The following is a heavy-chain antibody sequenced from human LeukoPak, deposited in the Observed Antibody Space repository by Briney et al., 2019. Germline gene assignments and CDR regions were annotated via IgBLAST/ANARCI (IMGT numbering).Heavy chain of an antibody. CDR1: GFSLSDARMG. D-gene: IGHD3-22*01. CDR2: IFSNDEK. V-gene: IGHV2-26*01. Sequence: ESGPVLVKPTETLTLTCTVSGFSLSDARMGVSWTRQPPGKALEWLAHIFSNDEKSYTTSLKSRLTISKDTSKSQVVLTMTNMDPVDTATYYCARKHYYDSSGYYYYYYMDVWGKGTTVTVSS. J-gene: IGHJ6*03. CDR3: ARKHYYDSSGYYYYYYMDV.